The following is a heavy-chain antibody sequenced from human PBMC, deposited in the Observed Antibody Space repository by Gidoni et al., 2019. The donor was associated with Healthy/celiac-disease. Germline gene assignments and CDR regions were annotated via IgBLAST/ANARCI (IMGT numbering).Heavy chain of an antibody. J-gene: IGHJ4*02. Sequence: QVQLQESGPGLVKLSETLSRTCTVSGGSLSSYYWSWIRQPPGKGLAWIGYIYYSGSTNYNPSLKSRVTIAVDTSKNQFSLKLSSVTAADTAVYYCARADYYGSGSSIDYWGQGTLVTVSS. CDR3: ARADYYGSGSSIDY. CDR2: IYYSGST. V-gene: IGHV4-59*01. D-gene: IGHD3-10*01. CDR1: GGSLSSYY.